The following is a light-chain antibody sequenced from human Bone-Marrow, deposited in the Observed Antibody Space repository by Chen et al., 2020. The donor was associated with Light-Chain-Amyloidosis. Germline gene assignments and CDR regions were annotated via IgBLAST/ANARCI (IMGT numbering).Light chain of an antibody. V-gene: IGLV2-14*01. CDR3: SSYTITNTLV. J-gene: IGLJ1*01. CDR2: EVT. CDR1: SSDVGRDNH. Sequence: QSALSHPAPSSSAPDQSTTISRAGTSSDVGRDNHVSWYQQHPDKAPKLMIYEVTNRPSWVPDRFSGSKSDNTASLTISGLQTEDEADYFCSSYTITNTLVFGSGTRVTVL.